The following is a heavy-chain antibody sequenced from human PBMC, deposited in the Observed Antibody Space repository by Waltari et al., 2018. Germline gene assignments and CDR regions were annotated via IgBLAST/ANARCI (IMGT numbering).Heavy chain of an antibody. D-gene: IGHD6-6*01. Sequence: QITLKESGPTLVKPTQTLTLTCTFSGFSLSTSGVGVGWTRQPPGKSLEWLALIYWNDDKRYSPSLKSRLTITKDTSKNQVVLTMTNMDPVDTATYYCAHRQNKQLPPHDAFDIWGQGTMVTVSS. J-gene: IGHJ3*02. V-gene: IGHV2-5*01. CDR3: AHRQNKQLPPHDAFDI. CDR2: IYWNDDK. CDR1: GFSLSTSGVG.